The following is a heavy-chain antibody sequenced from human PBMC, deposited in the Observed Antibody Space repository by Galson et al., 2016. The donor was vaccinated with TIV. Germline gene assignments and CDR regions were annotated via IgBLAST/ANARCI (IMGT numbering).Heavy chain of an antibody. CDR2: INPKTGGT. Sequence: SVKVSCKASGYTFTDYYIHWVRQAPGQGLQWMGWINPKTGGTNYAQKFQGRVTMTRDTSIRTAYMEVGSLRSADTAVFFCARGYPGQSGFDSWGQGTLVTVSS. J-gene: IGHJ4*02. CDR1: GYTFTDYY. V-gene: IGHV1-2*02. CDR3: ARGYPGQSGFDS. D-gene: IGHD3-3*01.